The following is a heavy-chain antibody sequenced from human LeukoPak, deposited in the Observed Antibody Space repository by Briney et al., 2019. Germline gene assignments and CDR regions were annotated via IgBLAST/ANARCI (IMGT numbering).Heavy chain of an antibody. CDR2: INHSGST. CDR1: GGSFSGYY. V-gene: IGHV4-34*01. D-gene: IGHD5-12*01. CDR3: ARSGSGYLRYYFDY. Sequence: NPSETLSLTCAVYGGSFSGYYWSWLRQPPGKGLEWIGEINHSGSTNYNPSLKSLVTISVDTSKNQFSLKLSSVTAADTAVYYCARSGSGYLRYYFDYWGQGTLVTVSS. J-gene: IGHJ4*02.